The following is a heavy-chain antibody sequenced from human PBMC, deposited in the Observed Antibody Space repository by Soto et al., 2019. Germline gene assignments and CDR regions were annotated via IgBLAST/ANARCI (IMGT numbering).Heavy chain of an antibody. CDR3: AREGGYCISTSCRWFDY. CDR2: ISYDGSNK. J-gene: IGHJ4*02. CDR1: GFTFSSYA. D-gene: IGHD2-2*01. V-gene: IGHV3-30-3*01. Sequence: GGSLRLSCAASGFTFSSYAMHWVRQAPGKGLEWVAVISYDGSNKYYADSVKGRFTISRDNSKNTRYLQMNSLRAEDTAVYYCAREGGYCISTSCRWFDYWGQGTLGTVSS.